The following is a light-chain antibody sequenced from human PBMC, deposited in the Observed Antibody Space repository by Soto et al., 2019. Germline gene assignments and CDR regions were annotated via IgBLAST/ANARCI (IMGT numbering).Light chain of an antibody. CDR3: SSYTSSSLYV. J-gene: IGLJ1*01. Sequence: QSALTQPASVSGSPGQSITISCTGTSSDVGGYNYVSWYQQHPGKAPKLMIYEVSNRPSGVSNRFSGSKSGNTASLTISGLKAEDEADYYCSSYTSSSLYVFGTGTKLTV. V-gene: IGLV2-14*01. CDR1: SSDVGGYNY. CDR2: EVS.